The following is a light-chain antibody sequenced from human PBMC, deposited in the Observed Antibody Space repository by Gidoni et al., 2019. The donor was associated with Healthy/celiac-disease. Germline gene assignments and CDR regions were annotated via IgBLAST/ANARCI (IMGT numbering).Light chain of an antibody. CDR2: KAS. J-gene: IGKJ4*01. Sequence: DSQTTQSPSTLYASVGDRVTITCRASQSISSWLAWYQQKPGKAPKLLIYKASSLESGVPSRFSGSGSGTEFTLTISSLQPDDFATYYCQQSNSYSLTFXGXTKVEIK. CDR3: QQSNSYSLT. V-gene: IGKV1-5*03. CDR1: QSISSW.